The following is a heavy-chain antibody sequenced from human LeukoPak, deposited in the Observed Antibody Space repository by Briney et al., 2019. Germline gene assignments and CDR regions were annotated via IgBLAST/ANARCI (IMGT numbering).Heavy chain of an antibody. J-gene: IGHJ5*01. CDR1: GFSFNSDW. Sequence: GGSLRLSCAASGFSFNSDWMSWVRQAPGKGLDWVASIKPDGSETYYVDSVKGRFTISRDNAQSSLFLQLYSLRAEDTAVYFCARGSSGSFDSWGQGALVTVSA. V-gene: IGHV3-7*04. D-gene: IGHD1-26*01. CDR2: IKPDGSET. CDR3: ARGSSGSFDS.